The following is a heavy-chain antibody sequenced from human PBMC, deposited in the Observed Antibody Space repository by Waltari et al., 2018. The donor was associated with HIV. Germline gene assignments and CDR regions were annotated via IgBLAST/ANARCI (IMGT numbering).Heavy chain of an antibody. V-gene: IGHV3-66*02. CDR2: IYSGAGT. J-gene: IGHJ2*01. CDR3: ARGGGSGWSRDWYFDL. Sequence: EVQLVESGGGLVQPGGSLRLSCAASGFTVSSNYMSWVRQAPGKGVEWVSVIYSGAGTYYTDSVKGRFTISGDNSKNTLYLHMNTLRTEDTAVYYCARGGGSGWSRDWYFDLWGRGTLVTVSS. CDR1: GFTVSSNY. D-gene: IGHD6-19*01.